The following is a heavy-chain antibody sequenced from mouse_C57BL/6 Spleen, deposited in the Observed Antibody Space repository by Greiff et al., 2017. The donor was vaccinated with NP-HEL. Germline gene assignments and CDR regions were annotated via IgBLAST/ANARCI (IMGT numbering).Heavy chain of an antibody. J-gene: IGHJ2*01. D-gene: IGHD1-1*01. V-gene: IGHV1-82*01. CDR3: ARVEGTTVVAPGYFDY. Sequence: VQLQQSGPELVKPGASVKISCKASGYAFSSSWMNWVKQRPGKGLEWIGRIYPGDGDTNYNGKFKGKATLTADKSSSTAYMQLSSLTSEDSAVYVCARVEGTTVVAPGYFDYWGQGTTLTVSS. CDR1: GYAFSSSW. CDR2: IYPGDGDT.